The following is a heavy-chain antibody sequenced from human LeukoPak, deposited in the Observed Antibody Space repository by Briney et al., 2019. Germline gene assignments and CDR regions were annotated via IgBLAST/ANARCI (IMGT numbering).Heavy chain of an antibody. V-gene: IGHV1-18*01. CDR3: ARVLRAQSEHDAFDI. CDR1: GYTFTSYG. D-gene: IGHD1-14*01. Sequence: GASVKVSCKASGYTFTSYGISWVRQAPGQGLEWMGWISAYNGNTNYAQKLQGRVTMTTDTSTSTAYMELRSLRSDDTAVYYCARVLRAQSEHDAFDIWGQGTMVTVSS. CDR2: ISAYNGNT. J-gene: IGHJ3*02.